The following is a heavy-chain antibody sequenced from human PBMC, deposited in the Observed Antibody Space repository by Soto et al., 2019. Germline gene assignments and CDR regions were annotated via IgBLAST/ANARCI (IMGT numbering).Heavy chain of an antibody. CDR3: ARHINDFWSGYSYYYGMDV. J-gene: IGHJ6*02. V-gene: IGHV4-39*01. CDR2: IYYSGST. Sequence: SETLSLTCTVSGGSISSSSYYWGWIRQPPGKGLEWIGSIYYSGSTYYNPSLKSRVTISVDTSKNQFSLKLSSVTAADTAVYYCARHINDFWSGYSYYYGMDVWGQGTTVTVSS. D-gene: IGHD3-3*01. CDR1: GGSISSSSYY.